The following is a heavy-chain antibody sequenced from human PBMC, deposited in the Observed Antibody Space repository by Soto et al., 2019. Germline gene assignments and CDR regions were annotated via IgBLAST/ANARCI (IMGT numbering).Heavy chain of an antibody. Sequence: SETLSLTCTVSGGSISSGDYYWSWIRQPPGKGLEWIGYIYYSASTYYNPSLKSRVTISVDTSKNQFSLKLSSVTAADTAVYYCARGNSPMVRGVMHFDYWGQGTLVTVSS. CDR1: GGSISSGDYY. V-gene: IGHV4-30-4*01. D-gene: IGHD3-10*01. CDR2: IYYSAST. CDR3: ARGNSPMVRGVMHFDY. J-gene: IGHJ4*02.